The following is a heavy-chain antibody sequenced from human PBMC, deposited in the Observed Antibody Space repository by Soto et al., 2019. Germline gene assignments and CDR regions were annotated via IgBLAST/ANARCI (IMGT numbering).Heavy chain of an antibody. CDR1: GFTFSSYS. CDR2: ISSSSYI. CDR3: AREGRLLWFGELTPPGV. Sequence: PGGSLRLSCAASGFTFSSYSMNWVRQAPGKGLEWVSSISSSSYIYYADSVKGRFTISRDNAKNSLYLQMNSLRAEDTAVYYCAREGRLLWFGELTPPGVWGQGTTVTVSS. V-gene: IGHV3-21*01. J-gene: IGHJ6*02. D-gene: IGHD3-10*01.